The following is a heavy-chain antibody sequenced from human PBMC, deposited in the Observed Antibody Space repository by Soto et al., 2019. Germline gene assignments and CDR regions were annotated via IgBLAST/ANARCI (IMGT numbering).Heavy chain of an antibody. V-gene: IGHV3-7*01. CDR1: GFTFRNYC. Sequence: EVKLVESGGGLVQPGGSLRLSCVASGFTFRNYCLGWVRQAPGKGLEWVANINEDGSEEYYVDSVRGRFIISRDNARNSLFLQMNSLRAEDTAIYYCARIEIGSYDYWGQGTLVTVSS. D-gene: IGHD1-26*01. CDR3: ARIEIGSYDY. J-gene: IGHJ4*02. CDR2: INEDGSEE.